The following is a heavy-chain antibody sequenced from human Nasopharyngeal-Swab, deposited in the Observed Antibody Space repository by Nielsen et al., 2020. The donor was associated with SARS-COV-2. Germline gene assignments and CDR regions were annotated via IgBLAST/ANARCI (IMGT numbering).Heavy chain of an antibody. J-gene: IGHJ4*02. CDR3: ARDYKQWLVFDY. Sequence: SETLSLTCTVFGGSISTYYWSWIRQPPGKGLEWIGYIYYSGSTNYNPSLKSRVTISVDTSKNQFSLKLSSVTAADTAVYYCARDYKQWLVFDYWGQGTLVTVSS. D-gene: IGHD6-19*01. CDR2: IYYSGST. CDR1: GGSISTYY. V-gene: IGHV4-59*12.